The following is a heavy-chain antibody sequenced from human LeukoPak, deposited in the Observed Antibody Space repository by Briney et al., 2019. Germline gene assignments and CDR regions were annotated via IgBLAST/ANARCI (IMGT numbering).Heavy chain of an antibody. D-gene: IGHD3-10*01. Sequence: GASVKDSCKASGYTFTGYYMHWVRQAPGQGLEWMGRINPNSGGTNYAQKFQGRVTMTRNTSISTAYMELSSLRSEDTAVYYCARQLWFGEFLDAFDIWGQGTMVTVSS. J-gene: IGHJ3*02. CDR3: ARQLWFGEFLDAFDI. CDR2: INPNSGGT. V-gene: IGHV1-2*06. CDR1: GYTFTGYY.